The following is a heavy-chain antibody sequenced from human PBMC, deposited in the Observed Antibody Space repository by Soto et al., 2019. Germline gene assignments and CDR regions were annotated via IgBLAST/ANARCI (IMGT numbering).Heavy chain of an antibody. CDR2: IDHSGST. CDR3: ARKSFAYGLRY. J-gene: IGHJ4*02. V-gene: IGHV4-34*01. Sequence: QVQLQQWGAGLLKPSETLSLTCAVYGGSFSGYYWTWIRQPPGKGLEWIGEIDHSGSTNSNPSLRGRVTISVDMSKNQFSLKLRSVTAADTAVYYCARKSFAYGLRYWGPGALGTVSA. CDR1: GGSFSGYY. D-gene: IGHD3-16*01.